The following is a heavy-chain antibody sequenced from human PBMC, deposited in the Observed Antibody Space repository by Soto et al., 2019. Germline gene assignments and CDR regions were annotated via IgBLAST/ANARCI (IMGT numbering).Heavy chain of an antibody. CDR1: GGSISSYY. CDR2: IYYSGST. Sequence: PSETLSLTCTVSGGSISSYYWSWIRQPPGKGLEWIGYIYYSGSTNYNPSLKSRVTISVDTSKNQFSLKLSSVTAADTAVYYCARAVMAAATVAWFDPWGQGTLVTVSS. CDR3: ARAVMAAATVAWFDP. D-gene: IGHD6-13*01. V-gene: IGHV4-59*01. J-gene: IGHJ5*02.